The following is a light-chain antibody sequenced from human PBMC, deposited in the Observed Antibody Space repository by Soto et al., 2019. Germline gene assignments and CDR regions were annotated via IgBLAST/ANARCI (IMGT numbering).Light chain of an antibody. CDR1: QGISSY. Sequence: AIRMTQSPSSLSASTGDRVTITFRASQGISSYLAWYQQKPGKAPKLLIYAASTLQSGVPSRFSGSGSGTEFTLTISCLQSEDFATYYCQQYYSYPLTFGQGTKVEIK. V-gene: IGKV1-8*01. J-gene: IGKJ1*01. CDR2: AAS. CDR3: QQYYSYPLT.